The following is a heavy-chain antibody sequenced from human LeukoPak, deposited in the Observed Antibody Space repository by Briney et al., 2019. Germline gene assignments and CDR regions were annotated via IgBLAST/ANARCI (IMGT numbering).Heavy chain of an antibody. D-gene: IGHD3-22*01. CDR1: GGSISSYY. V-gene: IGHV4-34*01. CDR3: ARALGPMDSSGSLGY. Sequence: SETLSLTCTVSGGSISSYYWSWIRQPPGKGLEWIGEINHSGSTNYNPSLKSRVTISVDTSKNQFSLKLSSVTAADTAVYYCARALGPMDSSGSLGYWGQGTLVTVSS. CDR2: INHSGST. J-gene: IGHJ4*02.